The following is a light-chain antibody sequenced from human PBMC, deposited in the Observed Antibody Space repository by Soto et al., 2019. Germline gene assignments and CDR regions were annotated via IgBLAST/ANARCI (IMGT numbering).Light chain of an antibody. V-gene: IGKV3-20*01. CDR1: QSVSSSY. J-gene: IGKJ5*01. CDR3: QQYGGSPIT. Sequence: EIVLTQSPGTLSLSPGERATLSCRASQSVSSSYLAWYQQKPGQAPRLLIYGASNRATGIPDRFSGSGSGTDFTFTISRLEPEDFAVYYCQQYGGSPITFGQGTRLEIK. CDR2: GAS.